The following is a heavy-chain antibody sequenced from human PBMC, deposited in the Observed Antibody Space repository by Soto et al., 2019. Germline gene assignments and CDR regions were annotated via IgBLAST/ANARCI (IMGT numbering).Heavy chain of an antibody. J-gene: IGHJ6*02. V-gene: IGHV4-39*02. D-gene: IGHD1-26*01. CDR2: IYYSGST. Sequence: PSETLSLTCTVSGSSISSRSVYWAWSRQPPGKGLEWIGSIYYSGSTYYNPSLKNRVTIFVDTSNNHFSLNLGSVSAPDTSVYYCALLKSGQHYDGIDVWGQGTTVTVSS. CDR3: ALLKSGQHYDGIDV. CDR1: GSSISSRSVY.